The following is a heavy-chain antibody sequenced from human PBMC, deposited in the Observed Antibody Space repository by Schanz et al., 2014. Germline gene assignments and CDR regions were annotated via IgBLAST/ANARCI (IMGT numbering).Heavy chain of an antibody. CDR1: GFTFSSYG. CDR3: ARDGDFDY. J-gene: IGHJ4*02. V-gene: IGHV3-33*01. CDR2: IWYDGSNK. Sequence: VKLLESGGGVVQPGRSLRLSCAASGFTFSSYGMHWVRQAPGKGLEWVAIIWYDGSNKYYADSVKGRFTISRDNSKNTLFLQMSSLRAEDTAVYYCARDGDFDYWGQGTLVTVSS.